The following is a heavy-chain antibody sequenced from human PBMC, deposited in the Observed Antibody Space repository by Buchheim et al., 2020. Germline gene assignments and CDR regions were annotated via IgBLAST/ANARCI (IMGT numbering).Heavy chain of an antibody. J-gene: IGHJ4*02. CDR3: AKVGRFLEWSFFDY. D-gene: IGHD3-3*01. CDR1: GFTFSSYG. V-gene: IGHV3-30*18. Sequence: QVQLVESGGGVVQTGRSLRLSCAASGFTFSSYGMHWVRQAPGKGLEWVAVISYDGSNKYYADSVKGRFTISRDNSKNPLYLQMNSLRAEDTAVYYCAKVGRFLEWSFFDYWGQGTL. CDR2: ISYDGSNK.